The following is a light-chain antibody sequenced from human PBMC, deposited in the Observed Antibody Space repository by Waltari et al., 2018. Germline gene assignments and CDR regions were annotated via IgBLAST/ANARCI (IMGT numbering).Light chain of an antibody. CDR2: DAS. CDR3: QQYDNLPLT. CDR1: QDISNY. J-gene: IGKJ4*01. Sequence: NQMTASPSSLSASVGDRVTITCQASQDISNYLTWYQQKPGKAPKLLIYDASKLETGVPSRFSGSGSGTDFTFTISSLQPEDIATYYCQQYDNLPLTFGGGTKVEIK. V-gene: IGKV1-33*01.